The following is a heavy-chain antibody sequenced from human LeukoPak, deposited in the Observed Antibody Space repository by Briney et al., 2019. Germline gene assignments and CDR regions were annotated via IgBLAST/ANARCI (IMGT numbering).Heavy chain of an antibody. J-gene: IGHJ4*02. Sequence: GASVKVSCKASGDSFTNYDINWVRQATGQGLEWMGWMNPNSGNIGYAQKFQGRLTMIRNTSINTSYMELRSLTSDDTAVYYCVRTAGIFWSGAYYFDSWGQGTPVTVSS. CDR3: VRTAGIFWSGAYYFDS. D-gene: IGHD3-3*01. CDR1: GDSFTNYD. V-gene: IGHV1-8*01. CDR2: MNPNSGNI.